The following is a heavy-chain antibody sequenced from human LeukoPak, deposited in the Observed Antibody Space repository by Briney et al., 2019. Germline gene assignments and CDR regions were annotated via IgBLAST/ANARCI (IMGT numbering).Heavy chain of an antibody. CDR3: ARAVGPFDF. V-gene: IGHV3-33*01. CDR1: GFTFSTYG. Sequence: PGGSLRLPCASSGFTFSTYGMHWVRQAPGRGLEWVAVIWNDGSIKYYGDSVKGRFTISRDNSKNTLYLQMNSVRAEDTAVYYCARAVGPFDFWGPGTKVIVSS. J-gene: IGHJ3*01. CDR2: IWNDGSIK.